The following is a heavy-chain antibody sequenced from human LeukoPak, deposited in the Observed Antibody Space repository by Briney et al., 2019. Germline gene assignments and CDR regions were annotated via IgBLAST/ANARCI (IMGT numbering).Heavy chain of an antibody. V-gene: IGHV3-23*01. Sequence: GGSLRLSCAASRFTFSSYAMSWVRQAPGKGLEWVSAISGSGGSTYYADSVKGRFSISRDNSKNTLYLQMNSLRAEDTAVYYCATSASSGHNENWGQGTLVTVSS. CDR1: RFTFSSYA. CDR2: ISGSGGST. D-gene: IGHD3-22*01. CDR3: ATSASSGHNEN. J-gene: IGHJ4*02.